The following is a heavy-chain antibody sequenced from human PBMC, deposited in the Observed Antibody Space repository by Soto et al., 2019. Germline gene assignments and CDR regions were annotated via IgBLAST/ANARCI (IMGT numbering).Heavy chain of an antibody. CDR2: ISSDGGST. CDR3: VRDHRRDY. J-gene: IGHJ4*02. V-gene: IGHV3-74*01. CDR1: GFTFSNYW. Sequence: EVQLVESGGGLVQPGGSLRLSCAASGFTFSNYWMHWVRQAPGKGLVWVSRISSDGGSTDYADYVTGRFTISRDNAKNTLYLQMNSLRADDTAVYYCVRDHRRDYWGQGTLVTVSS.